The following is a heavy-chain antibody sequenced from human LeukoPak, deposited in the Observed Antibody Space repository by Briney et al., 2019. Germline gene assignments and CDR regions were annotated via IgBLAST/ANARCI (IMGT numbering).Heavy chain of an antibody. CDR1: GFTFSSYA. J-gene: IGHJ4*02. CDR3: ARALNGYCSAGSCNGDY. CDR2: INVRGDSP. Sequence: PGGSLRLSCAASGFTFSSYAMSWVRQAPGKGLEWVSGINVRGDSPRYADSVKGRFTISRDNSKSTLYLELNSLRVEDTAVYYCARALNGYCSAGSCNGDYWGQGTLVTVSS. D-gene: IGHD2-15*01. V-gene: IGHV3-23*01.